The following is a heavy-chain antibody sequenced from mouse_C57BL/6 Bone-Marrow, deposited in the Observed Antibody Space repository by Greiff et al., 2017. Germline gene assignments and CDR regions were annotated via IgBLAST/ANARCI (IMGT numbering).Heavy chain of an antibody. Sequence: EVQLQQSGAELVRPGASVKLSCTASGFNIKDDYMHWVKQRPEQGLEWIGWIDPENGDTEYASKFQGKATITADTSSNTAYLQLSSLTSEDTAVYYCTTCGLLPLEAVGYWGQGTSVTVSS. CDR1: GFNIKDDY. CDR3: TTCGLLPLEAVGY. CDR2: IDPENGDT. J-gene: IGHJ4*01. D-gene: IGHD2-3*01. V-gene: IGHV14-4*01.